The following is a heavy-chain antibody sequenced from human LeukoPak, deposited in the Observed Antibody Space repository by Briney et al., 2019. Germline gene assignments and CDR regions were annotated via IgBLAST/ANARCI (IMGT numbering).Heavy chain of an antibody. CDR1: GFTFSRYA. D-gene: IGHD3-10*01. CDR3: AKDPEYYYGSGSYSWFDP. Sequence: PGGSLRLSCAASGFTFSRYAMSWVRQAPGKGLEWVSAISGSGGSTYYADSVKGRFTISRDNSKNTLYLQMNSLRAEDTAVYYCAKDPEYYYGSGSYSWFDPWGQGTLVTVSS. V-gene: IGHV3-23*01. CDR2: ISGSGGST. J-gene: IGHJ5*02.